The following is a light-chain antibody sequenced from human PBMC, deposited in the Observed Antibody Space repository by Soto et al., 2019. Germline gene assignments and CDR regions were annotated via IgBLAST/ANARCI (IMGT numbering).Light chain of an antibody. J-gene: IGKJ4*01. CDR2: AAS. Sequence: DVQMTQAPSSLSASVGDRVTITCRASQGISNYLAWYQQKPGKVPKLLIYAASILQSGVASRFSGSGSGTDFNLTIRRLQPEDVATYSCQKYNSAHRTFGGGTKVETK. V-gene: IGKV1-27*01. CDR3: QKYNSAHRT. CDR1: QGISNY.